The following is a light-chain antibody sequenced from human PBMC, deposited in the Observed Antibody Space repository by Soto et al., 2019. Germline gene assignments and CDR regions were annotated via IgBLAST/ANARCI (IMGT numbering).Light chain of an antibody. CDR1: QSISSW. CDR3: HSRA. Sequence: DIQMTQSPSTLAASVGDRVTITCRSSQSISSWLAWYQQKPGKAPKLLIYDASSLESGVPSMFSGSGSETEFTLTISRRQPDDFATYFCHSRAFGQGTRLEI. V-gene: IGKV1-5*01. CDR2: DAS. J-gene: IGKJ5*01.